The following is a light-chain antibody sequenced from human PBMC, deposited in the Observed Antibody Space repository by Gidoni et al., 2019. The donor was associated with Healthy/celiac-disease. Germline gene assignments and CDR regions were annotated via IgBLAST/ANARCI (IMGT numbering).Light chain of an antibody. J-gene: IGKJ2*01. Sequence: EIVFTHSPATLSLSPGERATLSCRASQCVSSYLAWYQQKPGQAPRLLIYEASNRATGIPARFSGSGSGTDFTLTISSLVPEDFAVYYCQQRSNWHMYTFGQGTRLEIK. CDR2: EAS. V-gene: IGKV3-11*01. CDR3: QQRSNWHMYT. CDR1: QCVSSY.